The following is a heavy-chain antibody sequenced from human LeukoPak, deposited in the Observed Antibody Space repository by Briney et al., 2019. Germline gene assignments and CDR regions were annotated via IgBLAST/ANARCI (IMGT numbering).Heavy chain of an antibody. D-gene: IGHD2-2*02. J-gene: IGHJ6*02. CDR3: ARSGLGYCSSTSCYRRVGLDYYYYYVMDL. Sequence: GGSLRLSCVASGFTFSSYAMHWVRQAPGKGLEWVAVISYDGRNKYYADSVKGGVTISRENSKKTLYLQMNRLRDEDPAVYFCARSGLGYCSSTSCYRRVGLDYYYYYVMDLWGQGTTLTVSS. V-gene: IGHV3-30*04. CDR2: ISYDGRNK. CDR1: GFTFSSYA.